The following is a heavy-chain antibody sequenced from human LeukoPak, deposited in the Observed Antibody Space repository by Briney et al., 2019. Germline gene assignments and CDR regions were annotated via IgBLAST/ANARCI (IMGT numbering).Heavy chain of an antibody. CDR2: INPNSADT. Sequence: ASVKVSCKASVYTFTGYYMHWVRQAPGQGLEWMGWINPNSADTYYAQKLQGRVTMTTDTSTSTAYMELRSLGSDETAVYYCARVDLLTGYYFFDYWGQGTLVTVSS. D-gene: IGHD3-9*01. J-gene: IGHJ4*02. CDR3: ARVDLLTGYYFFDY. V-gene: IGHV1-2*02. CDR1: VYTFTGYY.